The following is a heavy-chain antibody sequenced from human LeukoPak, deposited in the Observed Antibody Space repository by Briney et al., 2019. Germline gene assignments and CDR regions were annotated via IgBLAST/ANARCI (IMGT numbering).Heavy chain of an antibody. CDR1: GFNFNDFW. CDR2: IKEDGSEK. CDR3: ARDWDWHKDY. D-gene: IGHD1-26*01. V-gene: IGHV3-7*01. Sequence: GGSLRLSCTTSGFNFNDFWMTWVRQAPGKGLEWVANIKEDGSEKYYGDSVRGRFTISRDNAKNSLYLQMNSLRVEDTALYYCARDWDWHKDYWRPGTLVTVSS. J-gene: IGHJ4*02.